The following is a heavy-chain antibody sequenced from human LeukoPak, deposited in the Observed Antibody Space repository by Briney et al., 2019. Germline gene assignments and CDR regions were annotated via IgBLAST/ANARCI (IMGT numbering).Heavy chain of an antibody. V-gene: IGHV3-48*01. J-gene: IGHJ4*02. CDR1: GFTFSSYS. D-gene: IGHD6-13*01. CDR2: ISSSSSTI. Sequence: GGSLRLSCAASGFTFSSYSMNWVRQAPGKGLEWVSYISSSSSTIYYAYSVKGRFTISRDNAKNSLYLQMNSLRAEDTAVYYCARVSGSSWYGHYFDYWGQGTLVTVSS. CDR3: ARVSGSSWYGHYFDY.